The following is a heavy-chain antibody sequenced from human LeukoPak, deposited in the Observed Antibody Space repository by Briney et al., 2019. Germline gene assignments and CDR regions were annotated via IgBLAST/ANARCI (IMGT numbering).Heavy chain of an antibody. Sequence: GASVKVSCKASGYTFTSYEISWVRQAPGQGLEWMAWISAYNGNTNCAQNLQGRVTMTTDTSTSTAYMELRSLRSDDTAVYYCARHSSGWSFYFDYWGQGTLVTVSS. CDR3: ARHSSGWSFYFDY. D-gene: IGHD6-19*01. CDR2: ISAYNGNT. J-gene: IGHJ4*02. CDR1: GYTFTSYE. V-gene: IGHV1-18*01.